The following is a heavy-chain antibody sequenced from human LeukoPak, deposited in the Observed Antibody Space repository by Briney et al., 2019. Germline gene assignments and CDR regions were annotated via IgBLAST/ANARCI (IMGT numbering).Heavy chain of an antibody. V-gene: IGHV1-18*01. D-gene: IGHD5-12*01. J-gene: IGHJ4*02. CDR3: AVRDSGYDPYYFDY. CDR2: ISAYNGNT. CDR1: GYTFTSYG. Sequence: ASVKVSCKASGYTFTSYGISWVRQAPGQGLEWMGWISAYNGNTNYAQKLQGRVTMTTDTSTSTAYMELRSLRSDDTAVYYCAVRDSGYDPYYFDYWGQGTLATVSS.